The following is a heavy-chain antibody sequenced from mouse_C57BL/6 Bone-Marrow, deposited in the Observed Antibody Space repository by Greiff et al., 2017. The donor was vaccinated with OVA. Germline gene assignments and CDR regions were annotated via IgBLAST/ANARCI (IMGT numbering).Heavy chain of an antibody. J-gene: IGHJ2*01. CDR1: GYTFTDYY. D-gene: IGHD2-1*01. CDR2: INPNNGGT. CDR3: ASLIYYGNYVDFDY. V-gene: IGHV1-26*01. Sequence: VQLQQSGPELVKPGASVKISCKASGYTFTDYYMNWVKQSHGKSLEWIGDINPNNGGTSYNQKFKGKATLTVDKSSSTAYMELRSLTSEDSAVYYCASLIYYGNYVDFDYWGQGTTLTVSS.